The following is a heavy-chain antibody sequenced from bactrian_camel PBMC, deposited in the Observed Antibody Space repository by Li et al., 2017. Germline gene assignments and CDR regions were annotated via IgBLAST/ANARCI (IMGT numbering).Heavy chain of an antibody. CDR3: TRETQWVGYHEFAEY. D-gene: IGHD5*01. CDR2: IDSDGIA. V-gene: IGHV3S55*01. J-gene: IGHJ4*01. CDR1: RLTFSSAC. Sequence: HVQLVESGGGSVQAGGSLRLSCKISRLTFSSACLGWFRQAPGKEREGVAAIDSDGIAHYADSVKGRFTISRDNAKNTLYLQLNSLTREDSAMYYCTRETQWVGYHEFAEYWGQGTQVTVS.